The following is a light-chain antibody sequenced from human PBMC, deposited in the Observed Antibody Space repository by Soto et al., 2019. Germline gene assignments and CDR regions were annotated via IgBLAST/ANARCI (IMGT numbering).Light chain of an antibody. J-gene: IGKJ1*01. CDR1: QSISSW. Sequence: DIQMTQSPSTLSASVGDRVTITCRASQSISSWLAWYQQKPGKAPKLQIYKASSLESGVPSRFRVSGSGTEFTLTISSLQPDDFATYYCQQYNSYWTFGQGTKVEIK. CDR2: KAS. CDR3: QQYNSYWT. V-gene: IGKV1-5*03.